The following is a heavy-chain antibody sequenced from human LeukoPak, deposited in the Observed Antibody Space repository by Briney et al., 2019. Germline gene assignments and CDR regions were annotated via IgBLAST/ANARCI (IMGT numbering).Heavy chain of an antibody. CDR3: ARGPYGDNGYTAEVAEY. CDR2: LYCDGST. V-gene: IGHV3-53*01. Sequence: GGSLRLSCAASGFTVSRNYMSWVRQAPGKGLEWVSVLYCDGSTYHADCVKCRFTISRDNSKNTLYLQMNSLRAEDTAVNYCARGPYGDNGYTAEVAEYWGQGTLVTVSS. J-gene: IGHJ4*02. CDR1: GFTVSRNY. D-gene: IGHD3-16*01.